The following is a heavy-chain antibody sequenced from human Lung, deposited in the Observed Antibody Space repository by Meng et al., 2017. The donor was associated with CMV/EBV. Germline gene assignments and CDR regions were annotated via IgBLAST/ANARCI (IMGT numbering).Heavy chain of an antibody. CDR1: GCSVSSSYW. CDR3: ATQESRDGHNPY. D-gene: IGHD5-24*01. J-gene: IGHJ4*02. CDR2: MYHSGTT. Sequence: QPQGSGPGRVEPSGTPFLHCVVSGCSVSSSYWWTWVRQSPGKGLEWIGEMYHSGTTNYNPSLKSRVTISMGKSNNQLSLKLNSVTAADTAVYYCATQESRDGHNPYWGQGTLVTVSS. V-gene: IGHV4-4*02.